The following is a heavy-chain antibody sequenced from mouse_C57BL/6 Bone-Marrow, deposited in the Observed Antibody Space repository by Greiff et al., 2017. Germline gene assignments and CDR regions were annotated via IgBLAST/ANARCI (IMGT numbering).Heavy chain of an antibody. CDR3: ARPNYNLYAMDY. CDR1: GFTFSDYG. Sequence: EVKLVESGGGLVKPGGSLKLSCAASGFTFSDYGMHWVRQAPEKGLEWVAYISSGSSTIYYADTVKGRFTISRDNAKNTLFLQMTSLRSEDTAMYYCARPNYNLYAMDYWGQGPSVTVSS. V-gene: IGHV5-17*01. J-gene: IGHJ4*01. D-gene: IGHD1-3*01. CDR2: ISSGSSTI.